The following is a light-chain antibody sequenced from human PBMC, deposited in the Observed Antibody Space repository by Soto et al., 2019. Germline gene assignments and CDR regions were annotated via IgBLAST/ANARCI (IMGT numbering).Light chain of an antibody. CDR1: SSNIGAGYD. Sequence: QSVLTQPPSVSGAPGQRVTISCTGSSSNIGAGYDVHWYQHLPGTAPHLLIYGTSNRPSGVPDRFSGSKSGTSASLAITGLQAEDEADYYCSSYAGSKNLVFGGGTKVTVL. CDR3: SSYAGSKNLV. CDR2: GTS. V-gene: IGLV1-40*01. J-gene: IGLJ2*01.